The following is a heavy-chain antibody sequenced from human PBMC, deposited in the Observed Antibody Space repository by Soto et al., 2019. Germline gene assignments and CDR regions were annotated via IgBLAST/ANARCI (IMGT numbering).Heavy chain of an antibody. V-gene: IGHV3-11*01. CDR1: GFTFSDYY. J-gene: IGHJ4*02. D-gene: IGHD6-13*01. CDR3: ASNTVAAAGTFTGFDY. Sequence: SLRLSCAASGFTFSDYYISWILQAPGKGLEWVSYISSSGSTIYYADSVKGRFTISRDNAKNSLYLQMNSLRAEDTAVYYCASNTVAAAGTFTGFDYWGQGTLVTVSS. CDR2: ISSSGSTI.